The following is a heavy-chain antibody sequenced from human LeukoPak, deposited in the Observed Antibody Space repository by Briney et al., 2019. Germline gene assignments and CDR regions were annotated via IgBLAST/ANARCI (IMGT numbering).Heavy chain of an antibody. CDR2: IIPIFGTA. CDR3: ARDGAPNYYYGSGSYYSFDY. Sequence: GGSLRLSCAASGFTFSSYAISWVRQAPGQGLEWMGGIIPIFGTANYAQKFQGRVTITADESTSTAYMELSSLRSEDTAVYYCARDGAPNYYYGSGSYYSFDYWGQGTLVTVSS. CDR1: GFTFSSYA. V-gene: IGHV1-69*01. J-gene: IGHJ4*02. D-gene: IGHD3-10*01.